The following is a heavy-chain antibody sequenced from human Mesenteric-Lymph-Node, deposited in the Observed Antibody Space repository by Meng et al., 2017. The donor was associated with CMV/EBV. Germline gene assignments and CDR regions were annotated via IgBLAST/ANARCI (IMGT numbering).Heavy chain of an antibody. D-gene: IGHD6-6*01. V-gene: IGHV1-69*10. Sequence: SVKVSCKASGGTFSNDAISWVRQAPGQGLEWVGGIIPNLGVPKFAQKFLGRVTITADKSTTTAYMELSSLRSEDTAMYYCALAAPVDPWGQGTLVTVSS. CDR2: IIPNLGVP. CDR1: GGTFSNDA. CDR3: ALAAPVDP. J-gene: IGHJ5*02.